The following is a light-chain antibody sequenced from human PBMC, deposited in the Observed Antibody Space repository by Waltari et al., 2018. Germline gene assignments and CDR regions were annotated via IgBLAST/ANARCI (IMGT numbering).Light chain of an antibody. J-gene: IGLJ1*01. CDR2: EVT. Sequence: QSALTQPPSASGSPGQSVTISCTGTSRDIGGHNYVSWYQKHPGKAPKPLIYEVTQRPSGVPDRFSGSKSGNTASLTVSGLQTEDEADYYCASYAGSNNYVFGTGTKVTVL. CDR1: SRDIGGHNY. CDR3: ASYAGSNNYV. V-gene: IGLV2-8*01.